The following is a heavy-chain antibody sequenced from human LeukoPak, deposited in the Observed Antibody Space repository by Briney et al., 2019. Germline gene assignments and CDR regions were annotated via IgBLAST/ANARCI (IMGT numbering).Heavy chain of an antibody. J-gene: IGHJ6*03. D-gene: IGHD2-2*02. CDR1: GFTFSGSA. CDR2: IRSKANSYAT. Sequence: GGSLRLSCAASGFTFSGSAMHWVRQAPGKGLEWVGRIRSKANSYATAYAASVKGRFTISRDDSKNTAYLQMNSLKTEDTAVYYCTRLAIAPDYYYYMDVWGKGTTVTVSS. V-gene: IGHV3-73*01. CDR3: TRLAIAPDYYYYMDV.